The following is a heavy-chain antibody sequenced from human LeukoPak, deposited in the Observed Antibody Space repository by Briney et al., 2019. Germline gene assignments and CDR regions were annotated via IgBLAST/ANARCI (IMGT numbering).Heavy chain of an antibody. CDR2: IHFSGST. Sequence: PSETLSLTCTVSGGSISSYYWSWIRQPPGKGLEWIGYIHFSGSTNHNPSLKSRVTISVDTSKNQFSLKLSSVTAADTAVYYCAREGYSSSSLHVWGQGTTVTVSS. CDR3: AREGYSSSSLHV. J-gene: IGHJ6*02. D-gene: IGHD6-6*01. V-gene: IGHV4-59*01. CDR1: GGSISSYY.